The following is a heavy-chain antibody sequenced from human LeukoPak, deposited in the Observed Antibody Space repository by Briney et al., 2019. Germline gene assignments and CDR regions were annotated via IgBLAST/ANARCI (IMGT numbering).Heavy chain of an antibody. Sequence: ASVKVSCKASGYTFTSYGISWVRQAPGQGLEWMGWISAYNGNTNYAQKLQGRVTMTTDTSTSTAYMELRSLRSDDTAVYYCAREPLGVIPYPVDYWGHGTLVTVSS. J-gene: IGHJ4*01. V-gene: IGHV1-18*01. CDR1: GYTFTSYG. CDR3: AREPLGVIPYPVDY. CDR2: ISAYNGNT. D-gene: IGHD3-3*01.